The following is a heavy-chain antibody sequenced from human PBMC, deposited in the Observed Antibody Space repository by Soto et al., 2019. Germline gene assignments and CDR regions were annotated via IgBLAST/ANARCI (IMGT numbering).Heavy chain of an antibody. J-gene: IGHJ1*01. D-gene: IGHD6-19*01. Sequence: GGSLRLSCAASGFTFSSYSMNWVRQAPGKGLEWVSYISSTSTIYYADSVKGRFTISRDNAKNSLYLQMNSLRAEDTAVYYCVRAAYSSGWYWSFQHWGQGTLVTVSS. V-gene: IGHV3-48*01. CDR3: VRAAYSSGWYWSFQH. CDR2: ISSTSTI. CDR1: GFTFSSYS.